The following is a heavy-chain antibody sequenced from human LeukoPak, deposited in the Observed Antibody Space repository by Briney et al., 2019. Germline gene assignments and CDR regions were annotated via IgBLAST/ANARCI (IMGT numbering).Heavy chain of an antibody. CDR3: AREEATYYYGSGSLPDAFDI. V-gene: IGHV3-20*01. CDR2: INWNGGST. D-gene: IGHD3-10*01. J-gene: IGHJ3*02. Sequence: GGSLRLSCAASGFTFNDYGMSWGRQAPGKGLEWVSGINWNGGSTGYADSVKGRFTISRDNAKNSLYLQMNSLRAEDTALYHCAREEATYYYGSGSLPDAFDIWGQGTMVTVSS. CDR1: GFTFNDYG.